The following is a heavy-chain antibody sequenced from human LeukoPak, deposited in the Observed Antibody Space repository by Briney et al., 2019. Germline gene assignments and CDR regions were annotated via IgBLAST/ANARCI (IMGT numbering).Heavy chain of an antibody. CDR1: GFTFSDYG. D-gene: IGHD2/OR15-2a*01. J-gene: IGHJ4*02. CDR2: IRDSGGST. Sequence: GGSLRLSCAASGFTFSDYGMHWVRQAPGKGLEWVSGIRDSGGSTYYADSVKGRFTISRDNSKNTLYLQMNSLRAEDTAVYYCAKKGVLRGGYYFDYWGQGTLVTVSS. V-gene: IGHV3-23*01. CDR3: AKKGVLRGGYYFDY.